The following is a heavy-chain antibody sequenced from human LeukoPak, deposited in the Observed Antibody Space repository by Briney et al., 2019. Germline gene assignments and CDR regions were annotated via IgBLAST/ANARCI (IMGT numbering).Heavy chain of an antibody. D-gene: IGHD3-10*01. CDR2: ISAYNGNT. J-gene: IGHJ4*02. CDR3: ARGQHVLLWFGELDY. Sequence: ASVKVSCKASGYTFTSYGISWVRQAPGQGLEWMGWISAYNGNTNYAQKLQGRVTMTTDTSTSTAHMELRSLRSDDTAVYYCARGQHVLLWFGELDYWGQGTLVTVSS. V-gene: IGHV1-18*01. CDR1: GYTFTSYG.